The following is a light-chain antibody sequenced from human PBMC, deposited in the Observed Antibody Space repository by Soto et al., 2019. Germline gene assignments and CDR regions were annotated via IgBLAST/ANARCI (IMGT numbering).Light chain of an antibody. CDR3: QQRSNWPPT. CDR1: QSVSSY. CDR2: DAS. V-gene: IGKV3-11*01. Sequence: EIVLTQSPATLSLSPGERATLSCRASQSVSSYLAWYQQKPGQAPRLLIYDASNSATGIPARFSGSGSVTDFTLTISSLEPDDVAVYYGQQRSNWPPTFGQGTRLEIK. J-gene: IGKJ5*01.